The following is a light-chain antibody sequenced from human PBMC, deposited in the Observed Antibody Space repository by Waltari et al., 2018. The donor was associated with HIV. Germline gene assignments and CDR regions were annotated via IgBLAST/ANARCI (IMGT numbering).Light chain of an antibody. J-gene: IGLJ2*01. CDR1: SFNIGRNY. CDR2: RNN. V-gene: IGLV1-47*01. Sequence: QSVVIQPPSASGTPGQRVTISCTGNSFNIGRNYVYWYQQFPGTAPKFRIYRNNQRPSGVPDRFSASKSGTSASLAISGLRSEDEANYYCATWDDSLSAVVFGEGTKLTVL. CDR3: ATWDDSLSAVV.